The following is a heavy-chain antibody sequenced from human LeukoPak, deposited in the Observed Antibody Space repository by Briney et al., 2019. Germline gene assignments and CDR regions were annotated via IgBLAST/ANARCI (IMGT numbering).Heavy chain of an antibody. D-gene: IGHD6-13*01. CDR1: GYTFTGYY. CDR2: INPNSGGT. CDR3: ARDDGGFNIAAGFDY. Sequence: ASVKVSCKASGYTFTGYYMHWVRQAPGQGLEWMGWINPNSGGTNYAQKFQGRVTKTRDTSISTAYMELSRLRSDDTAVYYCARDDGGFNIAAGFDYWGQGTLVTVSS. J-gene: IGHJ4*02. V-gene: IGHV1-2*02.